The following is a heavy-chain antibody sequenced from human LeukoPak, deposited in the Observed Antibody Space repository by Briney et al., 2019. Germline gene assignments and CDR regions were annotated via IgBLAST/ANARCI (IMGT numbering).Heavy chain of an antibody. J-gene: IGHJ4*02. CDR2: IIPIFGTA. CDR1: GGTFSSYA. D-gene: IGHD3-10*01. CDR3: ARDLGLWFGELNYFDY. Sequence: SVKVSCKASGGTFSSYAISWVRQAPGQGLEWMGGIIPIFGTANYAQKFQGRVTITTDESTSTAYMELSSLRSEDTAVYYCARDLGLWFGELNYFDYWGQGTLVTVSS. V-gene: IGHV1-69*05.